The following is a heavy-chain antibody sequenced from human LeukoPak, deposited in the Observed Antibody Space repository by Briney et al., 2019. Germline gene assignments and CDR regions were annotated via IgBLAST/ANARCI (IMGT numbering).Heavy chain of an antibody. CDR3: ARWGNSGYASGYFDY. J-gene: IGHJ4*02. V-gene: IGHV4-31*03. D-gene: IGHD5-12*01. CDR1: GDSISSGGNY. Sequence: PSETLSLTCTVSGDSISSGGNYWSWLRQHPGKGLEWIGYIYYSGSTYYNPSLKSRLTISVDTPKNQFSLKLSSVTAADTAVYYCARWGNSGYASGYFDYWGQGTLVTASS. CDR2: IYYSGST.